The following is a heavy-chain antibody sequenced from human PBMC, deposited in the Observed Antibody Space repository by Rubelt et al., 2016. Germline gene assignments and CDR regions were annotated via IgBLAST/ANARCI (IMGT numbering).Heavy chain of an antibody. CDR3: ARRFSTGWYDS. J-gene: IGHJ5*01. D-gene: IGHD2-8*02. Sequence: VQLVESGGTLVKPGGSLRLSCAASEFSFSSYSMNWVRQAPGKGLEWVAVIWYDASNKYYGDSVKGRFTISSDNSKNTLYLQMSTLRAEDTAVYYCARRFSTGWYDSWGQGTLVTVSS. CDR1: EFSFSSYS. CDR2: IWYDASNK. V-gene: IGHV3-33*08.